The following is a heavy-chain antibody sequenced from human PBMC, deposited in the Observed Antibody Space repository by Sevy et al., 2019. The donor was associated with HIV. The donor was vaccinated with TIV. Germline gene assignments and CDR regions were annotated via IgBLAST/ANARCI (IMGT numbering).Heavy chain of an antibody. CDR3: AVGEGFFLY. CDR1: RFAFSSYA. D-gene: IGHD1-26*01. CDR2: ISHDGTNT. J-gene: IGHJ4*01. V-gene: IGHV3-30*14. Sequence: GGSLRRSCAASRFAFSSYAVHWVRQAPGKGLEWVAFISHDGTNTDYAASVKGRFTISRDNSGNTLHLDIRGLRVEETAVYYCAVGEGFFLYWGHGTLVTVSS.